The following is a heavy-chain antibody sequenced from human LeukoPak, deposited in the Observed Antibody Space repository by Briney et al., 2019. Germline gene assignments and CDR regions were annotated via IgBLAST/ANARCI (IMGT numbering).Heavy chain of an antibody. V-gene: IGHV3-30-3*01. J-gene: IGHJ4*02. Sequence: QPGRSLRLSCAASGFTFNYYAMHWVRQAPGKGLDWVAVILRDGSNEYYADSVKGRFTISRDNSENTLYLQMNSLRADDTALYYCAGNRILTGYYLFDYWGQGTLVTVSS. CDR1: GFTFNYYA. CDR2: ILRDGSNE. D-gene: IGHD3-9*01. CDR3: AGNRILTGYYLFDY.